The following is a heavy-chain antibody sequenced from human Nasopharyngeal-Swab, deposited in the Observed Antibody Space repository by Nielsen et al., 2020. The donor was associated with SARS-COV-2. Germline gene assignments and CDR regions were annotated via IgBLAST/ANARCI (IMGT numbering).Heavy chain of an antibody. CDR2: IKQDGSEK. Sequence: GGSLRLSCAASGFTFSSYWMSWVRQAPGKGLEWVANIKQDGSEKYYVDSVKGRFTISRDNAKNSLYLQMNSLRAEDTAVYYCARPVGGYYPEVDDAFDIWGQGTMVTVPS. J-gene: IGHJ3*02. V-gene: IGHV3-7*01. CDR3: ARPVGGYYPEVDDAFDI. CDR1: GFTFSSYW. D-gene: IGHD3-22*01.